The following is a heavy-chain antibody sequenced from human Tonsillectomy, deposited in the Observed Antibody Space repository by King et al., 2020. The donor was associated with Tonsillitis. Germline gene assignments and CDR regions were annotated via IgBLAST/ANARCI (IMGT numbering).Heavy chain of an antibody. J-gene: IGHJ5*02. CDR3: ARGGDILTGGSLFDP. Sequence: QLQESGPGLVKPSQTLSLTCTVSGDSISSGNYYWSWIRQPAGKGLEWIGRIYTSGSIDYNPSLESRVSMSVDTSKNQFSLKLISVTAADSAVYHCARGGDILTGGSLFDPWGQGTLVTVSS. CDR2: IYTSGSI. V-gene: IGHV4-61*02. CDR1: GDSISSGNYY. D-gene: IGHD3-9*01.